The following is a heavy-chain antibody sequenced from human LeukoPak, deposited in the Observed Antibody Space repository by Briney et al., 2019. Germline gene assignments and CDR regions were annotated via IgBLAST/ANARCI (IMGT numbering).Heavy chain of an antibody. CDR3: ARQNDYGDSPYYFDY. CDR1: GGSISSSSYY. CDR2: IYYSGST. V-gene: IGHV4-39*01. Sequence: SETLSLTCTVSGGSISSSSYYWGWIRQPPGKGLEWIGSIYYSGSTYYNPSLKSRVTISVDTSKNQFSLKLSSVTAADTAVYYCARQNDYGDSPYYFDYWDQGTLVTVSS. J-gene: IGHJ4*02. D-gene: IGHD4-17*01.